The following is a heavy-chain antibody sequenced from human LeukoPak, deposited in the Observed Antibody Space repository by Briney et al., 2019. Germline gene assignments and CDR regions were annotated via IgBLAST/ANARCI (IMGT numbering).Heavy chain of an antibody. D-gene: IGHD1-26*01. V-gene: IGHV3-23*01. CDR2: ISGSGGST. J-gene: IGHJ4*02. Sequence: GGSLRLSCAASGFTFSSYAMSCVRQAPGKGLEWVSAISGSGGSTYYADSVKGRFTISRDNSKNTLYLQMNSLRAEDTAVYYCAKLEVGVTRGGDYWGQGTLVTVSS. CDR3: AKLEVGVTRGGDY. CDR1: GFTFSSYA.